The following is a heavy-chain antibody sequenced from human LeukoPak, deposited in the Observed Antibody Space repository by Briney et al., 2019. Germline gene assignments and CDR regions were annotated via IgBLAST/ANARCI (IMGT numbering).Heavy chain of an antibody. Sequence: ASVKVSCKASGYTFTSYGISWVRQAPGQGLEWMGWISAYNGNTNYAQKLQGRVTMTTDKSTSTAYTELSSLRSEDTAVYYCASGLYYYDSSGYYRFCDYWGQGTLVTVSS. CDR1: GYTFTSYG. V-gene: IGHV1-18*01. CDR3: ASGLYYYDSSGYYRFCDY. J-gene: IGHJ4*02. D-gene: IGHD3-22*01. CDR2: ISAYNGNT.